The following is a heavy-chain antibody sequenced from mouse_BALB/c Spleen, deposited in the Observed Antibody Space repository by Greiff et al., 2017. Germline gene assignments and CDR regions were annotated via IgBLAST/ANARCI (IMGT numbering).Heavy chain of an antibody. CDR3: AKGGLLGAY. D-gene: IGHD3-1*01. J-gene: IGHJ3*01. Sequence: QVQLKQPGAELVKPGASVKLSCTASGYTFTSYWMHWVKQRPGQGLEWIGEINPSNGRTNYNEKFKSKATLTVDKSSSTAYMQLSSLTSEDSAVYYCAKGGLLGAYWGQGTLVTVSA. CDR2: INPSNGRT. V-gene: IGHV1S81*02. CDR1: GYTFTSYW.